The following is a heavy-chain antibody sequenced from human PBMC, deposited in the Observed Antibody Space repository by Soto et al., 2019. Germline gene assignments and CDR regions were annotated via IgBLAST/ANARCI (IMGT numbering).Heavy chain of an antibody. CDR3: ARELGHGYLDL. J-gene: IGHJ6*01. D-gene: IGHD5-18*01. CDR1: GFMFGAHW. V-gene: IGHV3-74*01. Sequence: EVQLVEAGGGLVRPGGSLKLSCAASGFMFGAHWMHWVRQGPDKGLVFVARINLDGTKTNYADFVEGRFTISRDNGKKTLYLEMNSLPGEGPAGYFWARELGHGYLDLLGQG. CDR2: INLDGTKT.